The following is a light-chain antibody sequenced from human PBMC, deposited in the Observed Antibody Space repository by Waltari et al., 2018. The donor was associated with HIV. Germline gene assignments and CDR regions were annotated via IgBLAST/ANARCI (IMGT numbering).Light chain of an antibody. CDR1: RPKIGNNP. Sequence: QSVMTQPPSASGTPGQRVTIPCSGRRPKIGNNPAHWYQQLPGTAPKLLIYTNNQRPSVVPYRFSGARSGTSASLAISGLQSEDEADYYCAAWDDSLSGVVFGGGTKLTVL. V-gene: IGLV1-44*01. CDR2: TNN. CDR3: AAWDDSLSGVV. J-gene: IGLJ2*01.